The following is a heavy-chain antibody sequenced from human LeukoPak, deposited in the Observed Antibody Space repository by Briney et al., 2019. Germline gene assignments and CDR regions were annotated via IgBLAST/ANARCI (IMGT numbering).Heavy chain of an antibody. D-gene: IGHD3-3*01. CDR2: IIPIFGTA. V-gene: IGHV1-69*05. CDR1: GGTFSSYA. J-gene: IGHJ6*03. Sequence: ASVKVSCKASGGTFSSYAISWVRQAPGQGLEWMGGIIPIFGTANYAQKFQGRVTITTDESTSTAYMELSSLRSEDTAVYYCARAITIFGVVTRGPYYYYYMDVWGKGTTVTVSS. CDR3: ARAITIFGVVTRGPYYYYYMDV.